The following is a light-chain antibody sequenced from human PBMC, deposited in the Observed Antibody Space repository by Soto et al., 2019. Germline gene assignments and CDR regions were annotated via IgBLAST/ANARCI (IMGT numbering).Light chain of an antibody. J-gene: IGKJ1*01. CDR1: QSVSSSY. Sequence: VLPQSPATLSLSPGERATLSCRASQSVSSSYLAWYQQKPGQAPRLLIYGASSRATGIAARFSGSGSGTDFTLTISRLEPEDFAVYYCQQYGSSRWTFGQGTNVDIK. V-gene: IGKV3-20*01. CDR3: QQYGSSRWT. CDR2: GAS.